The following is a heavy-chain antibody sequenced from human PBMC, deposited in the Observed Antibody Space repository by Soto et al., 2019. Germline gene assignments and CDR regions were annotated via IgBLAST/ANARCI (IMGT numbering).Heavy chain of an antibody. CDR3: AKDRRAGGNSAFYFDF. V-gene: IGHV3-23*01. CDR2: ISSTGGGT. Sequence: GGSLRLSCAASGFKFINYAMSWVRQAPGKGLEWVSLISSTGGGTYYADSVKGRFTISRDNSHNTLYLQVHSLTAEDTAVYYCAKDRRAGGNSAFYFDFWGQGAQVTVSS. D-gene: IGHD3-16*01. J-gene: IGHJ4*02. CDR1: GFKFINYA.